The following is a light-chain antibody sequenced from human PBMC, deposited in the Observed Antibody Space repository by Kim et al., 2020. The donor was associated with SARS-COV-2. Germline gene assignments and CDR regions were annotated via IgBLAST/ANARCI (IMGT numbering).Light chain of an antibody. CDR3: QQYYIYPPMYT. J-gene: IGKJ2*01. V-gene: IGKV1-8*01. Sequence: AIRMTQSPSSLSASTGDRVTITCRASQGISSYLAWYQQKPGKAPKLLIYDASTLQSGVPSRFSGSGSGTDFTLTISCLQSEDFATYYCQQYYIYPPMYTFGQGTKLEI. CDR1: QGISSY. CDR2: DAS.